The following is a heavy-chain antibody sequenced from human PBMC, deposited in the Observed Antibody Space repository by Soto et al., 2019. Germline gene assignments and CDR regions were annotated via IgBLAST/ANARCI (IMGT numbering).Heavy chain of an antibody. CDR3: AHKSYCCGDCSVFDY. J-gene: IGHJ4*02. CDR2: IYWDDDK. D-gene: IGHD2-21*01. CDR1: GFSLSTSGVG. V-gene: IGHV2-5*02. Sequence: QITLKESGPTLVKPTQTLTLTCTFSGFSLSTSGVGVGWIRQPPGKALEWLALIYWDDDKRYSPSLKSRLTITKDTSNNQVVLTMTNMDPVDTATYYCAHKSYCCGDCSVFDYWGQGTLVTVSS.